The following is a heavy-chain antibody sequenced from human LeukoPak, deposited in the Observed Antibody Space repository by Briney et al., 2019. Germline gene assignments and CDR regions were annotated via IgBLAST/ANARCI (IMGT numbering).Heavy chain of an antibody. CDR2: ISGSGGST. J-gene: IGHJ4*02. CDR1: GFAFSSYA. D-gene: IGHD6-19*01. V-gene: IGHV3-23*01. Sequence: GGSLRLSCAASGFAFSSYAMSWVRQAPGKGLEWVSAISGSGGSTYYADSVKGRFTISRDNSKNTLYLQMNSLRAEDTAVYYCARFSSGWPLDYWGQGTLVTVSS. CDR3: ARFSSGWPLDY.